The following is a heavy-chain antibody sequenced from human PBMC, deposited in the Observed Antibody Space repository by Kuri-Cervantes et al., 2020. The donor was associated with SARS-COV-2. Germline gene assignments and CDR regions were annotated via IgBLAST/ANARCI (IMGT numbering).Heavy chain of an antibody. V-gene: IGHV3-15*01. CDR1: GFTFNNAW. J-gene: IGHJ4*02. CDR3: ATATTQHGY. D-gene: IGHD1-14*01. CDR2: IKSEDDGGAI. Sequence: GESLKISCAASGFTFNNAWMSWFRQAPGKGLEWVGRIKSEDDGGAIDYAAPVRGRFTISRDDSKRTLYLQMNSLKTEDTAVYYCATATTQHGYWGQGTLVTVSS.